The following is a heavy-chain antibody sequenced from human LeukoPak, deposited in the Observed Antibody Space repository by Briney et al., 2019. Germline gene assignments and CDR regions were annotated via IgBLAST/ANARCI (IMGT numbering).Heavy chain of an antibody. D-gene: IGHD6-19*01. V-gene: IGHV3-21*01. J-gene: IGHJ4*01. CDR2: ISSSSSYM. CDR3: AREGTGIAVAGTPFHFDY. Sequence: GGSLRLSCAASGFTFSSYSMNWVRQAPGKGLEWVSSISSSSSYMYHADSVEGRFTISRDNAKNSLYLQMNSLRAEDTAVYYCAREGTGIAVAGTPFHFDYWGHGTLVTVSS. CDR1: GFTFSSYS.